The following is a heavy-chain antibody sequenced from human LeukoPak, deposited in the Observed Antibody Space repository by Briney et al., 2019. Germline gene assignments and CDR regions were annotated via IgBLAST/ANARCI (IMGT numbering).Heavy chain of an antibody. J-gene: IGHJ4*02. CDR1: GGSISSGGYY. V-gene: IGHV4-31*03. CDR2: IYYSGST. D-gene: IGHD3-22*01. Sequence: SQTLSLTCTVSGGSISSGGYYWSWIRQHPGKGLEWIGSIYYSGSTYYNPSLKSRVTISVDTSKNQFSLKLSSVTAADTAVYYCAGASSYDSSGYYPTSIDYWGQGTLVTVSS. CDR3: AGASSYDSSGYYPTSIDY.